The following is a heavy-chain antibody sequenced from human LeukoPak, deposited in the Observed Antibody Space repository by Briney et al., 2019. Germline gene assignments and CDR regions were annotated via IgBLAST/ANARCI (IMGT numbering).Heavy chain of an antibody. J-gene: IGHJ4*02. CDR3: ARHPTLTSGGNFDY. CDR1: GGSFSGYY. D-gene: IGHD1-14*01. Sequence: ASETLSLTCAVYGGSFSGYYWSWIRQPPGKGLEWIGEINHSGSTNYNPSLKSRVTISVDTSKNQFSLKLSSVTAADTAVYYCARHPTLTSGGNFDYWGQGTLVTVSS. CDR2: INHSGST. V-gene: IGHV4-34*01.